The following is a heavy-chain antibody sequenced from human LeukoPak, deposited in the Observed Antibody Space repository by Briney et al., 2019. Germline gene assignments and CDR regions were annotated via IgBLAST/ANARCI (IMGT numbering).Heavy chain of an antibody. Sequence: PGGSLRLSCAASGFTFSSYWMSWVRQAPGKGLEWVANIKQDGSEKYYVDSVKGRFTISRDNAKNSLYLQMNSLGAEDTAVYYCARECSGGSCYRDYWGQGTLVTVSS. CDR1: GFTFSSYW. J-gene: IGHJ4*02. CDR2: IKQDGSEK. D-gene: IGHD2-15*01. V-gene: IGHV3-7*01. CDR3: ARECSGGSCYRDY.